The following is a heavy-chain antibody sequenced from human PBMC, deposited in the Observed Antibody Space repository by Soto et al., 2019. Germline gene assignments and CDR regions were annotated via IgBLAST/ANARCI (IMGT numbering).Heavy chain of an antibody. V-gene: IGHV4-59*01. CDR3: ARATYCSGGSCFYGMDV. Sequence: ETLSLTCTVSGGSISSYYWSWIRQPPGKGLEWIGYIYYSGSTNYNPSLKSRVTISVDTSKNQFSLKLSSVTAADTAVYYCARATYCSGGSCFYGMDVWGQGTTVTVSS. D-gene: IGHD2-15*01. CDR2: IYYSGST. J-gene: IGHJ6*02. CDR1: GGSISSYY.